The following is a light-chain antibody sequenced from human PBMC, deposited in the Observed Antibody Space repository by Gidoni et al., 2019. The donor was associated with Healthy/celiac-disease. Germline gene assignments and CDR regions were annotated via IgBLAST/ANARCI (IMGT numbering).Light chain of an antibody. CDR2: EVS. CDR1: SSDVGGYNY. V-gene: IGLV2-8*01. J-gene: IGLJ2*01. Sequence: QSAPTQPPSASGSPGQSVTISCTGTSSDVGGYNYVSWYRQHPGKAPKLMIYEVSKRPSGVPDRFSGSKSGNTASLTVSGLQAEDEADYYCSSYAGSNIGVFGGGTKLTVL. CDR3: SSYAGSNIGV.